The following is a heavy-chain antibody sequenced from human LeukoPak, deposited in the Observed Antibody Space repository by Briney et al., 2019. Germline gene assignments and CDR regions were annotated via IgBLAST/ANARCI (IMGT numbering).Heavy chain of an antibody. V-gene: IGHV3-48*02. CDR1: GFTFSSYG. CDR2: ISSSSSTI. D-gene: IGHD3-22*01. J-gene: IGHJ3*02. CDR3: ARDYYDSSGYYDNPDAFDI. Sequence: AGGSLRLSCAASGFTFSSYGMNWVRQAPGKGLEWVSYISSSSSTIYYAGSVKGRFTISRDNAKNSLYLQMNSLRDEDTAVYYCARDYYDSSGYYDNPDAFDIWGQGTMVTVSS.